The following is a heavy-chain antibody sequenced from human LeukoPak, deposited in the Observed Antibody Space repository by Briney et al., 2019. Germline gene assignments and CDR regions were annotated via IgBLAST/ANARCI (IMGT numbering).Heavy chain of an antibody. D-gene: IGHD6-13*01. CDR3: ARDEEGIYYFDY. J-gene: IGHJ4*02. V-gene: IGHV4-38-2*02. CDR1: GYSISSGYY. CDR2: IYHSGST. Sequence: SSETLSLTCTVSGYSISSGYYWGWIRQPPGKGLEWIGSIYHSGSTYYNPSLKSRVTISVDTSKNQFSLKLSSVTAADTAVYYCARDEEGIYYFDYWGQGTLVTVSS.